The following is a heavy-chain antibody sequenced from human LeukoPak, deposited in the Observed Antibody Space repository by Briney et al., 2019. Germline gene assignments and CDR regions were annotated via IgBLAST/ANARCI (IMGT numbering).Heavy chain of an antibody. Sequence: GGSLRLSCAASGFTFSSYSMNWVRQAPGKGLEWVSSISSSNYIYYADSVKGRFTISRDNAKNSLYLQMNSLRAEDTAVYYCARDLLMAVWGKGTTVTVSS. D-gene: IGHD2-15*01. CDR2: ISSSNYI. J-gene: IGHJ6*04. V-gene: IGHV3-21*01. CDR3: ARDLLMAV. CDR1: GFTFSSYS.